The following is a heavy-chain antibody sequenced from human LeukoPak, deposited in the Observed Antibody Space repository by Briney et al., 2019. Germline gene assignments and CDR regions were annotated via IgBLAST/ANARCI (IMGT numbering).Heavy chain of an antibody. CDR1: GGSISDTFY. V-gene: IGHV4-39*01. J-gene: IGHJ4*02. CDR3: ARGATWIQLWLGY. D-gene: IGHD5-18*01. CDR2: IYYSGST. Sequence: ASETLSLTCTVSGGSISDTFYWGWIRQSPGKGLEWIGSIYYSGSTYYNLSLKSRVTISVDTSKNQFSLKLSSVTAADTAVYYCARGATWIQLWLGYWGQGTLVTVSS.